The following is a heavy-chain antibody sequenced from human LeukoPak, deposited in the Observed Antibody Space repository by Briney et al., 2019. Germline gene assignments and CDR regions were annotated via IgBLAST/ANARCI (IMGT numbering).Heavy chain of an antibody. CDR1: GFTFSDYA. CDR3: ARDRLGGSYSLPAFGI. J-gene: IGHJ3*02. D-gene: IGHD1-26*01. CDR2: INGNGGGS. V-gene: IGHV3-23*01. Sequence: GGSLRLSCAASGFTFSDYAMSWVRQAPAKGLEWVSSINGNGGGSYYIDSVKGRFTVSRDNSKNTLYLQMNSLRAEDTAVYYCARDRLGGSYSLPAFGIWGQGTMVTVSS.